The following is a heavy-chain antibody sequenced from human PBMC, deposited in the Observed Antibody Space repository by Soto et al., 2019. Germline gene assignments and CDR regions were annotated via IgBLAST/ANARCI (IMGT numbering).Heavy chain of an antibody. CDR3: AKAFSRGPSVLRGFDL. V-gene: IGHV3-30*18. CDR2: ISHDGSRK. J-gene: IGHJ3*01. Sequence: QVQLVDSGGSVVQPGTSLRLSCAASGFTFSSYGIHWVRQAPGKGLEWVALISHDGSRKEYAESQKGRFTISRDNSKNTVYLQMNSLRFEDTAVYFCAKAFSRGPSVLRGFDLWGQGTVVTVSS. CDR1: GFTFSSYG. D-gene: IGHD3-3*01.